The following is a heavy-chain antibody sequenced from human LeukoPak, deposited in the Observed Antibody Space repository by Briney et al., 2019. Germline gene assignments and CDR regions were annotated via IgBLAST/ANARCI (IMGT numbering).Heavy chain of an antibody. CDR3: ARDPYYYGSGSYYKNSETFDY. J-gene: IGHJ4*02. V-gene: IGHV4-31*03. CDR1: GGSVSSGRFY. Sequence: SETLSLTCTVPGGSVSSGRFYWSWLRQQPGKGLEWIGYIDYRGNTHYNPSLESRVTISIDTSRNQFSLKLSSVTAADTAVYYCARDPYYYGSGSYYKNSETFDYWGQGTLVTVSS. CDR2: IDYRGNT. D-gene: IGHD3-10*01.